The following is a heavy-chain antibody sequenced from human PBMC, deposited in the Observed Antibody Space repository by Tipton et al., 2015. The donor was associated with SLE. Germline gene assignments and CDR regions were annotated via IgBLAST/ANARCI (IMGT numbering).Heavy chain of an antibody. CDR2: FYHSGST. J-gene: IGHJ3*02. CDR3: ARGFVTTSRVWNGFDI. V-gene: IGHV4-38-2*02. CDR1: GHSISSGYY. D-gene: IGHD1-14*01. Sequence: GLVKPSETLSLICNVSGHSISSGYYWGWIRQFPGKGLEWIGSFYHSGSTYYNPSLKSRVTISVDTSKNQFSLRLSSVTAADTAVYYCARGFVTTSRVWNGFDIWGQGTLVNVSS.